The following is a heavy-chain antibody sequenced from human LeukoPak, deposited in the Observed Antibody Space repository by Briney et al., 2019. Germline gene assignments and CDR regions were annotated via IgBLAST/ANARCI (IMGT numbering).Heavy chain of an antibody. CDR2: ITPIFGTA. Sequence: SVKVSCKASGGTFSSYAISWVRQAPGQGLEWMGGITPIFGTANYAQKFQGRVTITTDESTSTAYMELSSLRSEDTAVYYCARENVLRYFDWLPTLDYWGQGTLVTVSS. J-gene: IGHJ4*02. CDR3: ARENVLRYFDWLPTLDY. V-gene: IGHV1-69*05. CDR1: GGTFSSYA. D-gene: IGHD3-9*01.